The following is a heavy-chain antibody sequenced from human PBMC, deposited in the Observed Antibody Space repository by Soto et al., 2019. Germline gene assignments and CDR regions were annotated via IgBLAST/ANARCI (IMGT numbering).Heavy chain of an antibody. CDR1: GFIFSNYV. V-gene: IGHV3-23*04. D-gene: IGHD1-26*01. Sequence: EVQLVDSGGGLVQPGGSLRLSCAASGFIFSNYVMSWVRQAPGKGLEWVSSISDSGGTSYYADSVKGRFTISRDNSKNTRYLQMNSLRADDTAIYYCAKRPRALLTFDYWGQGTLVTVSS. J-gene: IGHJ4*02. CDR2: ISDSGGTS. CDR3: AKRPRALLTFDY.